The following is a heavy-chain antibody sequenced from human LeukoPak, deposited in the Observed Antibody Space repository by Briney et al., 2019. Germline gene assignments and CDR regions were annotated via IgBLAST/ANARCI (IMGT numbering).Heavy chain of an antibody. D-gene: IGHD6-19*01. Sequence: GGSLRLSCAASGFTFSSYWMAWVRQAPGKGLKWVANVREDEGDKGYADSVKGRFTISRDNGKNSLYLQMNSLTAEDTAVYYCARDVAGALDFWGQGTLVIVSS. J-gene: IGHJ4*02. V-gene: IGHV3-7*01. CDR1: GFTFSSYW. CDR2: VREDEGDK. CDR3: ARDVAGALDF.